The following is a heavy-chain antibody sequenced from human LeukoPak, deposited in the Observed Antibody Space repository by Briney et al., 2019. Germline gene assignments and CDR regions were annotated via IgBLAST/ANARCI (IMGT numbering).Heavy chain of an antibody. CDR2: IYQSGST. D-gene: IGHD2/OR15-2a*01. Sequence: SETLSLTCTVSGYSIRNGYNWGWIRLSPGKGLEWLGSIYQSGSTYDNPSLKSRVTLSVDTSKNQFSLKLSSVTAADTAVYYCARATLGTTYYYYYYMDVWGKGTTVTVSS. V-gene: IGHV4-38-2*02. J-gene: IGHJ6*03. CDR1: GYSIRNGYN. CDR3: ARATLGTTYYYYYYMDV.